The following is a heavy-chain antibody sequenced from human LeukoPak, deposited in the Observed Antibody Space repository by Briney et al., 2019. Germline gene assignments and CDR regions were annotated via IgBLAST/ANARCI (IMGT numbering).Heavy chain of an antibody. V-gene: IGHV4-34*01. J-gene: IGHJ3*02. D-gene: IGHD1-7*01. CDR3: ARDWGYNWNYPGPFDI. Sequence: KPSETLSLTCAVYGGTFSGYYWSWLRQPPGKGREWIGEINHSGSTNYNPSLKSRVTISVDTSKNQFSLKLSSVTAEDTAVYYCARDWGYNWNYPGPFDIWGQGTMVTVSS. CDR1: GGTFSGYY. CDR2: INHSGST.